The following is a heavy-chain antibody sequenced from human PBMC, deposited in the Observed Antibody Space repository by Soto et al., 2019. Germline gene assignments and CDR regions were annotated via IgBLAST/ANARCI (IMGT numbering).Heavy chain of an antibody. Sequence: GGTLRLSCVASGFTFSTCSMNWVRQAPGKGLEWVSSISSRGDIYYADSVMGRLTISRGNAKSSLSLQMNSLSADDTAGYFWAGGYTSRPLAYGLGVWGQGTTGTVSS. D-gene: IGHD5-18*01. V-gene: IGHV3-21*01. J-gene: IGHJ6*02. CDR3: AGGYTSRPLAYGLGV. CDR1: GFTFSTCS. CDR2: ISSRGDI.